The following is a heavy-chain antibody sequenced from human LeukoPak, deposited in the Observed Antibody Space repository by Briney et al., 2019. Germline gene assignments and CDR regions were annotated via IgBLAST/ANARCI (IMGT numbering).Heavy chain of an antibody. CDR2: IYYSGST. CDR3: ARHYCSGGGCYYFDY. D-gene: IGHD2-15*01. CDR1: GGSINTYY. V-gene: IGHV4-59*08. J-gene: IGHJ4*02. Sequence: SETLSLTCTVSGGSINTYYWSWIRQPPGKGLELIGYIYYSGSTNYNPSLKGRVTISVDTSKNQFSLKLSSVTAADTAVYYCARHYCSGGGCYYFDYWGQGTLVSVSS.